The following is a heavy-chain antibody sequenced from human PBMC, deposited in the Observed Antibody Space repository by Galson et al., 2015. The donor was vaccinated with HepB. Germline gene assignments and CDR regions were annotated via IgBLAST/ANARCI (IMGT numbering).Heavy chain of an antibody. J-gene: IGHJ4*02. V-gene: IGHV1-46*01. D-gene: IGHD5-24*01. Sequence: SVKVSCKASGYTFTIYYMHWVRQAPGQGLEWMGIINPSGGSTSYAQKFQGRVTMTRDTPTRTVYMELSSLRSEDTAVYYCARDVDGYNSFDYWGQGTLVTVSS. CDR1: GYTFTIYY. CDR3: ARDVDGYNSFDY. CDR2: INPSGGST.